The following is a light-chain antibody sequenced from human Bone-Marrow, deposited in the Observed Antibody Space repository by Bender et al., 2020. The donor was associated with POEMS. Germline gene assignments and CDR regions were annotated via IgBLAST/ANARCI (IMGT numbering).Light chain of an antibody. CDR2: DVS. J-gene: IGLJ2*01. V-gene: IGLV2-14*03. CDR3: ASYTGSSFL. CDR1: SSDIGSYNY. Sequence: QSALTQPASVSGSPGQSITISCSGTSSDIGSYNYVSWYQQHPGKAPKLMIYDVSNRPSGVSNRFSASKSGNTASLTISGLQSEDEANYYCASYTGSSFLFGGGTRLTVL.